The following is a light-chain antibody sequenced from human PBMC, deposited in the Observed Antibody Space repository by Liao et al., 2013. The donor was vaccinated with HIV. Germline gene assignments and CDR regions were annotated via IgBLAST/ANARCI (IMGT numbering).Light chain of an antibody. J-gene: IGLJ2*01. CDR1: KLGDRD. CDR2: QDT. Sequence: SYELTQSPSVSVSPGQTASIPCSGNKLGDRDASWYQQKPGQSPVLVIYQDTKRPSGIPERFSGSNSGNTATLTISGTQAIDEADYYCQAWDRDTAIFGGGTKLTVL. V-gene: IGLV3-1*01. CDR3: QAWDRDTAI.